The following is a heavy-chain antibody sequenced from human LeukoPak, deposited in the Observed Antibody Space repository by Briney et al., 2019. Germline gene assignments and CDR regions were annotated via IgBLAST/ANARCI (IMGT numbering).Heavy chain of an antibody. V-gene: IGHV4-59*08. CDR2: IYYSGST. D-gene: IGHD2-15*01. CDR3: ARHRTKYCSGGSCPLDY. CDR1: GGSISSYY. J-gene: IGHJ4*02. Sequence: PSETLSLTCTVSGGSISSYYWSWIRQPPGKGLEWIGYIYYSGSTNYNPSLKSRVTISVDTSKNQFSLKLSSVTAADTAVYYCARHRTKYCSGGSCPLDYWGQGTLVTVSS.